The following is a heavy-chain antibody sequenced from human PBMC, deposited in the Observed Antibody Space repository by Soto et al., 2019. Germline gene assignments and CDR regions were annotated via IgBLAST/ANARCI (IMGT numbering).Heavy chain of an antibody. CDR3: ARRGSGSYYDY. V-gene: IGHV3-23*01. CDR1: GFTFSSYA. J-gene: IGHJ4*02. D-gene: IGHD1-26*01. Sequence: EVQLLESGGGLVQPGGSLRLSCAASGFTFSSYATRWVRQAPGKGLEWVSAISGSGDSTYYADSVKGRFTVSRDNSKNTLYLQMNSLRAEDTAVYYCARRGSGSYYDYWGQGTLVTVSS. CDR2: ISGSGDST.